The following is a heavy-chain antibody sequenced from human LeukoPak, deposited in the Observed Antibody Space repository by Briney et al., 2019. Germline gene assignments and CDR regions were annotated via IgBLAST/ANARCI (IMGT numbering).Heavy chain of an antibody. V-gene: IGHV3-30*02. CDR3: AKDRDCGGDCY. J-gene: IGHJ4*02. Sequence: GGSLRLPCAASRFTFRNYGMHWVRQAPGKGLEWVAFIWYDGSNKYYADSVKGRFTIARDNSKNMLYLQMNSLRAEDTAVYYCAKDRDCGGDCYWGQGTLVTVSS. CDR2: IWYDGSNK. CDR1: RFTFRNYG. D-gene: IGHD2-21*01.